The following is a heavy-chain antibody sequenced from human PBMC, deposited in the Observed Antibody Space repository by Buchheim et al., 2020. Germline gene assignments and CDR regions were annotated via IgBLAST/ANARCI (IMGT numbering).Heavy chain of an antibody. CDR1: GFTFSSYG. Sequence: QVQLVESGGGVVQPGRSLRLSCAASGFTFSSYGMHWVRQAPGKGLEWVAVIWYDGSNKYYAESVKGRFTISRDNSKNTLYLQMNSLRAEDTAVYYCASQVVPAASFDYWGQGTL. CDR2: IWYDGSNK. V-gene: IGHV3-33*01. CDR3: ASQVVPAASFDY. D-gene: IGHD2-2*01. J-gene: IGHJ4*02.